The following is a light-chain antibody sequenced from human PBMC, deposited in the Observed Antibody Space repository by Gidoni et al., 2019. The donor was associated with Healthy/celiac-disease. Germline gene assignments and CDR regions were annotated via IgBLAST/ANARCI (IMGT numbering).Light chain of an antibody. CDR3: QAWDSSTGV. J-gene: IGLJ2*01. CDR1: KLGDKY. Sequence: SYELTQPPSVSVSPGQTASITCSGDKLGDKYACWYQQKPGQSPVLVIYQDSKRPLGIPERFSGSNSGNTATLTISGTQAMDEADYYCQAWDSSTGVFGGGTKLT. CDR2: QDS. V-gene: IGLV3-1*01.